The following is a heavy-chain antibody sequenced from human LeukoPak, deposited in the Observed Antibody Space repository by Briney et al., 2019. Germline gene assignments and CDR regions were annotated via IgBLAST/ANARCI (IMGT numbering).Heavy chain of an antibody. D-gene: IGHD2-21*02. J-gene: IGHJ5*02. CDR1: GFPFSSHA. V-gene: IGHV3-23*01. CDR3: VREAGYCASVCLKSNWFDP. CDR2: ISNGKT. Sequence: GGSLRLSCAASGFPFSSHAMGWVRQPPGKGLEWVSAISNGKTYYADSVRGRFTISRDDSKNTVYLQMNSLRDEDTALYYCVREAGYCASVCLKSNWFDPWGQGTLVTVSS.